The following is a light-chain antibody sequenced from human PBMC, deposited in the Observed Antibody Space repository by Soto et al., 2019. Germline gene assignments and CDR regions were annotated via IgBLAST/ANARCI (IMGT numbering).Light chain of an antibody. Sequence: QSALTQPPSASGSPGQSVTISCTGTSSDLGGYNYVSWYQQHPGKAPKLMISEVSKRPSGVPDRFSGSKSGNTASLTVSGLQAEDEAEYYCSSFAGSNVVFGGGTKLTVL. V-gene: IGLV2-8*01. CDR2: EVS. J-gene: IGLJ2*01. CDR1: SSDLGGYNY. CDR3: SSFAGSNVV.